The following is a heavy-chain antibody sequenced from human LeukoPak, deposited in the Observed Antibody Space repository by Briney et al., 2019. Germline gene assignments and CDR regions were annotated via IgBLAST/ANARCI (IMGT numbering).Heavy chain of an antibody. J-gene: IGHJ4*02. D-gene: IGHD3-3*01. CDR2: ISSSNSYI. CDR1: GFTFSSYS. V-gene: IGHV3-21*01. CDR3: ARDRYDFWSGYHDY. Sequence: GGSLRLSCAASGFTFSSYSMNWVRQAPGKGLEWVSSISSSNSYIYYADSVKGRFTISRDNAKNSLYLQMNSLRAEDTAVYYCARDRYDFWSGYHDYWGQGTLVTVSS.